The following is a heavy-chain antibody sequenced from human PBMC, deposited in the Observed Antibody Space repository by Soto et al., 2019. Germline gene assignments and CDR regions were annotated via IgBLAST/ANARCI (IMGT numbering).Heavy chain of an antibody. V-gene: IGHV3-21*01. CDR3: ARDNGARDGAFDI. CDR2: ISSSSSYI. D-gene: IGHD3-10*01. CDR1: GFTFSSYS. J-gene: IGHJ3*02. Sequence: EVQLVESGGGLVKPGGSLRLSCAASGFTFSSYSMNWVRQAPGKGLEWVSSISSSSSYIYYADSVKGRFTISRDNAKNSLYLQMNSLRAEDTAVYYCARDNGARDGAFDIWGQGTMVTVSS.